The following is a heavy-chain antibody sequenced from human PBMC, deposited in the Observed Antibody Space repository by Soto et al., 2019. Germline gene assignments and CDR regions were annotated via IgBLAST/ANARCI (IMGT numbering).Heavy chain of an antibody. Sequence: SETLSLTCAVYGGSFSGYYWSWIRQPPGKGLEWIGEINHSGSTNYNPSLKSRVTISVDTSKNQFSLKLSSVTAADTAVYYCATYSDYAVQYFQHWGQGTLVTVSS. J-gene: IGHJ1*01. CDR2: INHSGST. CDR3: ATYSDYAVQYFQH. V-gene: IGHV4-34*01. CDR1: GGSFSGYY. D-gene: IGHD4-17*01.